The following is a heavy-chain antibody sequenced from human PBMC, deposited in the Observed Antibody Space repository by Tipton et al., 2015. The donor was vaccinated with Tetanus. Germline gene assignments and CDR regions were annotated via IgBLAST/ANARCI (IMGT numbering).Heavy chain of an antibody. Sequence: TLSLTCTVSGGSISSFNYYWGWVRQPPGKGLEWIGSIYYSGSTYYNPSLRSRVTLSVDTSNTQFSLRETSVTAADTAVYYCARLSSSANDAHAFDIWGQGTMVTVPS. CDR1: GGSISSFNYY. CDR2: IYYSGST. D-gene: IGHD3-22*01. V-gene: IGHV4-39*01. CDR3: ARLSSSANDAHAFDI. J-gene: IGHJ3*02.